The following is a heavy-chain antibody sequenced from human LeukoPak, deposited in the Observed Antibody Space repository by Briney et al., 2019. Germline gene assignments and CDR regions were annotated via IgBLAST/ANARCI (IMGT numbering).Heavy chain of an antibody. CDR1: GLTFSSHD. CDR2: ISGSGGAT. J-gene: IGHJ6*02. Sequence: GGSLRLSCAASGLTFSSHDMNWVRQAPGKGLEWVSGISGSGGATYYSRSLKGRFTISRDNSKSTLYLQMNSLRVEDTAVYYCARGYYGMDVWGQGTTVTVSS. V-gene: IGHV3-23*01. CDR3: ARGYYGMDV.